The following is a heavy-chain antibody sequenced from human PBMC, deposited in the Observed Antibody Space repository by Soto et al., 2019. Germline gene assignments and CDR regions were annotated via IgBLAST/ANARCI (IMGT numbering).Heavy chain of an antibody. CDR1: GFTFSQYG. J-gene: IGHJ4*02. CDR3: AREVGYIDY. V-gene: IGHV3-48*01. CDR2: ISSSSTA. D-gene: IGHD6-13*01. Sequence: GGSLRLSCAASGFTFSQYGLNWVRQAPGKGLERVSFISSSSTAQYADSVRGRFTISRDNAENSMYLQMNSLRAEDTAMYYCAREVGYIDYWGQGTLVTVSS.